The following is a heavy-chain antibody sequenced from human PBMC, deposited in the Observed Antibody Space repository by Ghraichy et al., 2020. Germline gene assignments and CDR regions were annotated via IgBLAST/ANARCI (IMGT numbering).Heavy chain of an antibody. J-gene: IGHJ3*02. D-gene: IGHD5-12*01. CDR1: GGSISSYY. CDR2: IYYSGST. Sequence: TLSLTCTVSGGSISSYYWSWIRQPPGKGLEWIGYIYYSGSTNYNPSLKSRVTISVDTSKNQFSLKLSSVTAADTAVYYCARSPDIVATIDAFDIWGQGTMVTVSS. V-gene: IGHV4-59*01. CDR3: ARSPDIVATIDAFDI.